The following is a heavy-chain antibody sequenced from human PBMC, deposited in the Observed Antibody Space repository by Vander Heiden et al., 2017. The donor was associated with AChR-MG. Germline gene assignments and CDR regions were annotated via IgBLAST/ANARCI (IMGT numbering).Heavy chain of an antibody. CDR1: GFTFSSYA. D-gene: IGHD6-19*01. CDR3: ARAPPVGVADDSVDY. J-gene: IGHJ4*02. Sequence: QVQLVESGGGVVQPGRSLRLSCAASGFTFSSYAMHWVRQAPGKGLEWVAVISYDGSNKYYADSVKGRFTISRDNSKNTLYLQMNSLRAEDTAVYYCARAPPVGVADDSVDYWGQGTLVTVSS. CDR2: ISYDGSNK. V-gene: IGHV3-30-3*01.